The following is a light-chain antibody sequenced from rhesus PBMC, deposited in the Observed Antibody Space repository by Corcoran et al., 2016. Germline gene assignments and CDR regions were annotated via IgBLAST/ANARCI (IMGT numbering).Light chain of an antibody. J-gene: IGKJ1*01. CDR1: QSVSSW. V-gene: IGKV1-22*01. CDR2: RAS. Sequence: DIQMTQSPSSLSASVGDTVTITCRASQSVSSWLAWYQQKPGKAPELLIYRASSLQTGVPSRFSGSGSGTDFTLTISSLQSEDFATYYCQQYRSSPPWTFGQGTKVEFK. CDR3: QQYRSSPPWT.